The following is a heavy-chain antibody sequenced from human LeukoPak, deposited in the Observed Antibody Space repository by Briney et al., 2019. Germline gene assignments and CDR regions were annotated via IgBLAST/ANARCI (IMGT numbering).Heavy chain of an antibody. Sequence: GGSLRLSCAASGFTFDDYAMHWVRQAPGKGLEWVSLISWDGGSTYYADSVKGRFTISRDNSKNSLYLQMNSLRAEDTALCYCAKDKGPWGQGTLVTVSS. J-gene: IGHJ5*02. CDR2: ISWDGGST. CDR1: GFTFDDYA. V-gene: IGHV3-43D*04. CDR3: AKDKGP.